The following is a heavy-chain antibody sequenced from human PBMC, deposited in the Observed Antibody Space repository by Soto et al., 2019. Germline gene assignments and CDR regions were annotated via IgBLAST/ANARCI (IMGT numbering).Heavy chain of an antibody. CDR3: ARSGNSAFDY. V-gene: IGHV4-59*08. Sequence: SETLSLTCTVSDDSISNCYWSWIRQPPGKGLEWIGYIFYSGSTNYNPSFKSRVTISVDTSKNQFSLKVTSVTAADTAVYYCARSGNSAFDYWGQGTLVTVS. CDR1: DDSISNCY. J-gene: IGHJ4*02. D-gene: IGHD1-26*01. CDR2: IFYSGST.